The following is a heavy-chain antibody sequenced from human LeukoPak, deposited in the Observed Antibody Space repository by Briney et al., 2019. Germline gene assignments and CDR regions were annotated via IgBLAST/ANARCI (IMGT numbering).Heavy chain of an antibody. D-gene: IGHD1-1*01. CDR3: ARGRAGVQPFDY. Sequence: TSETLSLTCTVSGGSISFYYWSWIRQPPGKGLEWIGYIHASGITDYNSSLKSRVTISVDTSKNQFSLKLTSVTAADTAVYYCARGRAGVQPFDYWGQGTLVTVSS. J-gene: IGHJ4*02. CDR1: GGSISFYY. CDR2: IHASGIT. V-gene: IGHV4-4*09.